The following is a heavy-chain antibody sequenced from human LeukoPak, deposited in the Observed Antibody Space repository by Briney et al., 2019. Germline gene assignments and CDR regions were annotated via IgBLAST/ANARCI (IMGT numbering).Heavy chain of an antibody. J-gene: IGHJ6*03. Sequence: GGSLRLSCAASGFTFSSYGMHWVRQAPGKGLEWVAVISYDGSNKYYADSVKGRFTISRDNSKNTLYLQMGSLRAEDMAAYYCARDALVATAYYYYYYMDVWGKGTTVTVSS. D-gene: IGHD5-12*01. V-gene: IGHV3-30*03. CDR2: ISYDGSNK. CDR3: ARDALVATAYYYYYYMDV. CDR1: GFTFSSYG.